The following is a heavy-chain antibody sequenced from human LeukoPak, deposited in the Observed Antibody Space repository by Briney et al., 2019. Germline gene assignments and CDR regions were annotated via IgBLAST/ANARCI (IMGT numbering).Heavy chain of an antibody. D-gene: IGHD6-13*01. CDR2: IWYDGSNK. CDR3: ARDGWVRAAGTDY. Sequence: PGRSLRLSCAASGFTFSSYGTHWVRQAPGKGLEWVAVIWYDGSNKYYADSVKGRFTISRDNSKNTLYLQMNSLRAEDTAVYYCARDGWVRAAGTDYWGQGTLVTVSS. CDR1: GFTFSSYG. V-gene: IGHV3-33*01. J-gene: IGHJ4*02.